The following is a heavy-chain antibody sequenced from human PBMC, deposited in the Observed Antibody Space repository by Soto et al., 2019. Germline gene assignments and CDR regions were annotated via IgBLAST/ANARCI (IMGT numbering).Heavy chain of an antibody. J-gene: IGHJ6*02. V-gene: IGHV1-69*06. Sequence: QVQLVQSGAEVKKPGSSVKVSCKASGGTFSSYAISWVRQAPGQGLEWMGGIIPIVGTANYAQKFQGRVTITADKSTSTAYMELSSLRSEDTAVYYCIYIAVAAPFYGMDVWGQGTTVTVSS. CDR2: IIPIVGTA. CDR3: IYIAVAAPFYGMDV. D-gene: IGHD6-19*01. CDR1: GGTFSSYA.